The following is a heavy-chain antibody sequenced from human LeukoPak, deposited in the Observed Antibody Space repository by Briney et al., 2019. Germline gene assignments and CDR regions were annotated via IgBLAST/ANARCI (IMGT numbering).Heavy chain of an antibody. J-gene: IGHJ6*02. CDR2: ISSSSSYI. D-gene: IGHD1-26*01. Sequence: GGSLRLSCAASGFTFSSYSMNWVRQAPGKGLEWVSSISSSSSYIYYADSVKGRFTISRDNAKNSLYLQMNSLRAEDTAVYYCARDFVWERRYYYGMDVWGQGTTVTVSS. CDR1: GFTFSSYS. V-gene: IGHV3-21*01. CDR3: ARDFVWERRYYYGMDV.